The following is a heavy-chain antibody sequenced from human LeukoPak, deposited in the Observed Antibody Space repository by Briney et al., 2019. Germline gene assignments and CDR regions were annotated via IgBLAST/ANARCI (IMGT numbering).Heavy chain of an antibody. Sequence: GGSLRLSCAASGFTFSSYSMNWVRQAPGKGLEWVSSISSSSSYIYYADSVKGRFTISRDNAKNSLYLQMNRLRAEDTAVYYCARDSGSSKSAGSYIDYWGQGTLVTVSS. D-gene: IGHD1-26*01. CDR2: ISSSSSYI. CDR1: GFTFSSYS. CDR3: ARDSGSSKSAGSYIDY. J-gene: IGHJ4*02. V-gene: IGHV3-21*01.